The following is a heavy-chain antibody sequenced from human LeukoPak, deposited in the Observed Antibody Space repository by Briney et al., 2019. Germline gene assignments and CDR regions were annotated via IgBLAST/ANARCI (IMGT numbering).Heavy chain of an antibody. CDR2: INHSGST. CDR3: ARGWLTTVTSFDY. V-gene: IGHV4-34*01. CDR1: GGSFSGYY. J-gene: IGHJ4*02. Sequence: SETLSLTCAAYGGSFSGYYWSWIRQPPGKGLEWIGEINHSGSTNYNPSLKSRVTISVDTSKNQFSLKLSSVTAADTAVYYCARGWLTTVTSFDYWGQGTLVTVSS. D-gene: IGHD4-17*01.